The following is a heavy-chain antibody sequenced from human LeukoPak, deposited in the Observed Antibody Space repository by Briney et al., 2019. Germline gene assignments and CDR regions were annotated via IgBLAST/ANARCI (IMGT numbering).Heavy chain of an antibody. D-gene: IGHD6-19*01. J-gene: IGHJ3*02. CDR1: GGSFSGYY. CDR2: INHSGST. V-gene: IGHV4-34*01. Sequence: SETLSLTCAVYGGSFSGYYWSWIRQPPGKGLEWIGEINHSGSTNYNPPLKSRVTISVDTSKNQFSLKLSSVTAADTAVYYCARLVGWGTDAFDIWGQGTMVTVSS. CDR3: ARLVGWGTDAFDI.